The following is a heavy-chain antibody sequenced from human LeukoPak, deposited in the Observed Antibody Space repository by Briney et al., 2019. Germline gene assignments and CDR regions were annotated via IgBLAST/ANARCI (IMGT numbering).Heavy chain of an antibody. V-gene: IGHV5-10-1*01. CDR2: IDPSDSYT. Sequence: PGESLKISCKGSGYSFTSYWISWVRQMPGKGLECMGRIDPSDSYTNYSPSFQGHVTISADKSISTAYLQWSSLKASDTAMYYCARHAEMATTPFDYWGQGAPVTVSS. CDR3: ARHAEMATTPFDY. J-gene: IGHJ4*02. D-gene: IGHD5-24*01. CDR1: GYSFTSYW.